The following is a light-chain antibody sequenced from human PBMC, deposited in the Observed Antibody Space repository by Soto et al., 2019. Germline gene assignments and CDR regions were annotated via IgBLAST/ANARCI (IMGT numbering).Light chain of an antibody. CDR2: RAS. CDR1: QSISDW. CDR3: QQYNGYSRA. V-gene: IGKV1-5*03. J-gene: IGKJ1*01. Sequence: DIQMTQSPSTLSASMGDRVTITCRASQSISDWLAWYQQKPGKAPKLLIYRASNLESGVPSRYSGSGSGTEFTLTISSLQPDDFATYYCQQYNGYSRAFGQGPKVEIK.